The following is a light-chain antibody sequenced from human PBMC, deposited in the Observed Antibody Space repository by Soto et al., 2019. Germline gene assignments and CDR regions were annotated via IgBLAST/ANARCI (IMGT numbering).Light chain of an antibody. Sequence: EIVLTQSPATLSLSPGERAALSCRASQSVSSYLAWYHQKPGQAPRLLIYDASKRAPGIPARFTGSGSGAEFTLTISRRGALEFESYLCRQRNNWPSTFGGGTKVEI. V-gene: IGKV3-11*01. CDR3: RQRNNWPST. CDR2: DAS. J-gene: IGKJ4*01. CDR1: QSVSSY.